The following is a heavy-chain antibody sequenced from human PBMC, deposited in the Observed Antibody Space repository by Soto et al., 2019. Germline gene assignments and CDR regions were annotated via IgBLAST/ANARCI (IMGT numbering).Heavy chain of an antibody. CDR3: ARVGQNYYGSGSYLAAFDI. V-gene: IGHV3-21*01. J-gene: IGHJ3*02. CDR1: GFTFSSYS. CDR2: ISSSSSYI. Sequence: GGSLRLSCAASGFTFSSYSMNWVRQAPGKGLEWVSSISSSSSYIYYADSVKGRFTISRDNAKNSLYLQMNSLRAEDTAVYYCARVGQNYYGSGSYLAAFDIWGQGTMVTVSS. D-gene: IGHD3-10*01.